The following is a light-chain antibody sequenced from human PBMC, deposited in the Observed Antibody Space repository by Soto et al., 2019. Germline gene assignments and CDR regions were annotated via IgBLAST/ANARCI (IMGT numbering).Light chain of an antibody. CDR1: QSLLYSNGNNY. CDR3: IRALLTPPGQT. CDR2: LDS. Sequence: DIVMTQSPLSLPVTPGEPASISCRSSQSLLYSNGNNYLDWYLQKPGQSPQLLIYLDSNRDSGVGDRYRGSGSGTDFTLKISIREAEDVGVYFCIRALLTPPGQTFGQGTKLEIK. J-gene: IGKJ2*01. V-gene: IGKV2-28*01.